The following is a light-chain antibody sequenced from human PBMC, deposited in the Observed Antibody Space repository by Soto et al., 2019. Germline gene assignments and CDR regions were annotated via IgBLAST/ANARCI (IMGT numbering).Light chain of an antibody. Sequence: DIQMTQSPSTLSGSVGDRVTITCRASQTISSWLAWYQQKPGKAPKLLIYKASTLKSGVPSRFSGSGSGTEFTLTISSLQPDDFETYYCQHYNSYSVAFGQGTKVDI. CDR3: QHYNSYSVA. J-gene: IGKJ1*01. V-gene: IGKV1-5*03. CDR2: KAS. CDR1: QTISSW.